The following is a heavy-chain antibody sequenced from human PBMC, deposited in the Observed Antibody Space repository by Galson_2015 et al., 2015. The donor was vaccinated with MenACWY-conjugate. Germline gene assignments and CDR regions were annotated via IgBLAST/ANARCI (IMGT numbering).Heavy chain of an antibody. J-gene: IGHJ5*02. V-gene: IGHV3-48*02. D-gene: IGHD1-26*01. Sequence: WVRQAPGKGLEWISYISSSTTTVDYADSVKGRFTISRDNAQNLLFLQMNSLRDVDTAVYYCARDLRARSGSYPNWFDPWGQGTLVTVSS. CDR2: ISSSTTTV. CDR3: ARDLRARSGSYPNWFDP.